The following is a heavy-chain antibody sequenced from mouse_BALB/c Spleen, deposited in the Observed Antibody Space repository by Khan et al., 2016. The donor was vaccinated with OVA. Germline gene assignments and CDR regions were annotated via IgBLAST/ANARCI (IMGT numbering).Heavy chain of an antibody. Sequence: EVELVESGGGLVKPGGSLKLSCAASGFTFSSYAVSWVRQTPEKRLEWLATINSDGASTYYPDSVKGRFTISRDNAMNTLYLQMSSLRSEDMDMYCCARHNFGPFAYWGQGTLVTVSA. CDR2: INSDGAST. CDR3: ARHNFGPFAY. CDR1: GFTFSSYA. V-gene: IGHV5-9-3*01. D-gene: IGHD1-3*01. J-gene: IGHJ3*01.